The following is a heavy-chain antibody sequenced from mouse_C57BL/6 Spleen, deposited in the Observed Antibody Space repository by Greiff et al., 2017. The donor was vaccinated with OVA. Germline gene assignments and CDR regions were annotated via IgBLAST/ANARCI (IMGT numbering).Heavy chain of an antibody. D-gene: IGHD1-1*01. CDR1: GIDFSRYW. V-gene: IGHV4-1*01. J-gene: IGHJ2*01. CDR3: ARDYYGSRGAYYFDY. Sequence: DVMLVESGGGLVQPGGSLKLSCAASGIDFSRYWMSWVRRAPGKGLEWIGEINPDSSTINYAPSLKDKFIISRDNAKNTLYLQMSKVRSEDTALYYCARDYYGSRGAYYFDYWGQGTTLTVSS. CDR2: INPDSSTI.